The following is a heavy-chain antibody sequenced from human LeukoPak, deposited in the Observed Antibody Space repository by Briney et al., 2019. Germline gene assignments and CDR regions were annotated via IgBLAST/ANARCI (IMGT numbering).Heavy chain of an antibody. V-gene: IGHV3-9*01. CDR1: GFKFNDYA. D-gene: IGHD1-26*01. CDR2: LSWHCGSI. J-gene: IGHJ4*02. Sequence: GGSLRLSCVASGFKFNDYAMHWVRQAPGKGRECVSGLSWHCGSIGYADSVKGRFIISRDNAKNSLYLEMNSLRPEDSALYYCAKETKVGENLYYFDYWGRGTLVTVSS. CDR3: AKETKVGENLYYFDY.